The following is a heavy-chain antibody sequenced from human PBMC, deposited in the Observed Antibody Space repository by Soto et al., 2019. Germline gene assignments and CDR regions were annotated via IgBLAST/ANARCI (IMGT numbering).Heavy chain of an antibody. V-gene: IGHV4-4*02. J-gene: IGHJ5*02. CDR3: ARVLSGNKEWFDP. CDR1: GVSVTAGIL. D-gene: IGHD3-10*01. CDR2: VFPDGST. Sequence: QVHLQESGPGLVKPWGTLSLTCAVSGVSVTAGILWSWVRQSPGKGLEWIGEVFPDGSTNYNPSLKSRVTISLDKSQNHFSLILTSVTAADTALYYCARVLSGNKEWFDPWGQGTLVTVSS.